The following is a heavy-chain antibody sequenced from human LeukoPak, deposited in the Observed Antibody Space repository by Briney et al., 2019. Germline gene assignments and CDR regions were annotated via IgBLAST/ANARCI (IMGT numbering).Heavy chain of an antibody. CDR2: INPSGGST. Sequence: GASVKVSCKASGYTFTSYGISWVRQAPGQGLEWMGIINPSGGSTSYAQKFQGRVTMTRDMSTSTVYMELSSLRSEDTAVYYCARDEDWFDPWGQGTLVTVSS. J-gene: IGHJ5*02. CDR3: ARDEDWFDP. CDR1: GYTFTSYG. V-gene: IGHV1-46*01.